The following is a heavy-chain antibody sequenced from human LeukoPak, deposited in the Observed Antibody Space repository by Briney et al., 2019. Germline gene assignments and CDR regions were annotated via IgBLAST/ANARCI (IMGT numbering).Heavy chain of an antibody. D-gene: IGHD3-22*01. V-gene: IGHV3-23*01. J-gene: IGHJ5*02. CDR1: GFIFYNYG. CDR3: AKGSSGYFVDL. Sequence: GGSLRLSCAASGFIFYNYGLIWVRQAPGKGLEWVSAISNDGGGTNYADFMKGRFTISRDNSKNTLFLQMNSLRAEDTALYYCAKGSSGYFVDLWGQGTLVTVSS. CDR2: ISNDGGGT.